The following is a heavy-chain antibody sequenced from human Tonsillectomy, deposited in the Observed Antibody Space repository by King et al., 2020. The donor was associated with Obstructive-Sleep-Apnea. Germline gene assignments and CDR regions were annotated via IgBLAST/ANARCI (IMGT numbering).Heavy chain of an antibody. Sequence: VPLQESGPGLVKPSETLSLTCTVSGGSMSNFHWGWLRQPPGRGLEWIGNIHDSGSTKYNSSLWSRVSISLDTSKNQFSLKLSSITAADTAVYYCTRHAYGLGSYYWGQGALVTVSS. J-gene: IGHJ4*02. CDR1: GGSMSNFH. CDR3: TRHAYGLGSYY. D-gene: IGHD3-10*01. V-gene: IGHV4-59*08. CDR2: IHDSGST.